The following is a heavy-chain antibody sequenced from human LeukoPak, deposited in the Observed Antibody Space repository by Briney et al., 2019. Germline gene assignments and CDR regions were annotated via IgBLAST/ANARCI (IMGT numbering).Heavy chain of an antibody. CDR3: AELGITMIGGV. Sequence: GGSLRLSCAASGFAVSSNYMSWVRQGPGKGLECVSVISNDGDTYYADSVKGRFTISRDNAKNSLYLQMNSLRAEDTAVYYCAELGITMIGGVWGKGTTVTISS. CDR1: GFAVSSNY. CDR2: ISNDGDT. V-gene: IGHV3-66*01. J-gene: IGHJ6*04. D-gene: IGHD3-10*02.